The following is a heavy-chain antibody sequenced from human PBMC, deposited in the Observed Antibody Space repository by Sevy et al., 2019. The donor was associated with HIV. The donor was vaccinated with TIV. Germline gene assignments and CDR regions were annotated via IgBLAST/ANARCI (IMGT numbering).Heavy chain of an antibody. Sequence: GGSLRLSCAASGFTFSDYFMGWVRKAPGKGLEWIANINQAGSQKNYVDSVKGRFTITRDNAKNLFSLQMNSLRVDDTAVYYCARELWPGDYWGQGTLVTVSS. CDR2: INQAGSQK. V-gene: IGHV3-7*01. D-gene: IGHD2-21*01. CDR3: ARELWPGDY. CDR1: GFTFSDYF. J-gene: IGHJ4*02.